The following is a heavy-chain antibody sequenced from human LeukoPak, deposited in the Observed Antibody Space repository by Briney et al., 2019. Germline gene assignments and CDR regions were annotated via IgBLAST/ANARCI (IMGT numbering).Heavy chain of an antibody. Sequence: GGSLRLSCAASGFTVSTNYMNWVRQAPGKGLEWVSVIFSGGSTYYADSVKGRFTISRDNSKNTLYLQMNSLRAEDSAVYYCVKAAAGFFDYWGQGTLVTVSS. D-gene: IGHD6-13*01. J-gene: IGHJ4*02. CDR3: VKAAAGFFDY. V-gene: IGHV3-66*01. CDR1: GFTVSTNY. CDR2: IFSGGST.